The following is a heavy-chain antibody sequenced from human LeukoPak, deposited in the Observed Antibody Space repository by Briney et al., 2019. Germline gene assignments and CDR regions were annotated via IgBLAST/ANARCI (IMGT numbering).Heavy chain of an antibody. Sequence: PSETLSLTCTVSGGSIGSRTSYWGWIRQTPGKGLEWIGNIFHSGSAYYNPSLKSRVRILVATSKNQFFLELTSVTAADTAVYYCAREAAYSMDVWGKGTTATVSS. D-gene: IGHD2-21*01. CDR1: GGSIGSRTSY. J-gene: IGHJ6*03. V-gene: IGHV4-39*07. CDR3: AREAAYSMDV. CDR2: IFHSGSA.